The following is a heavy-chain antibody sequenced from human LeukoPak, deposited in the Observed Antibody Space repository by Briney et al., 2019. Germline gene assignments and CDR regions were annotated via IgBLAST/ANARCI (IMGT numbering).Heavy chain of an antibody. J-gene: IGHJ4*02. V-gene: IGHV3-48*01. Sequence: GGSLRLSCAASGFTFSTYSMNWVRQAPGNGLEWVSYISRIITIISYADSVRGRFTISRDNAKNSLYLQMDSLRPEDTAVYYCARDGGSGYEIDYWGQGTLVTVSS. CDR1: GFTFSTYS. CDR3: ARDGGSGYEIDY. D-gene: IGHD2-15*01. CDR2: ISRIITII.